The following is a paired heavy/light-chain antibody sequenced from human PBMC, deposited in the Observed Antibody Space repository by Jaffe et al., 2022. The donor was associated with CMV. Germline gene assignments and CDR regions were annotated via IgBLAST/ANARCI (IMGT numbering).Light chain of an antibody. CDR3: ESRDSTGDHPAI. J-gene: IGLJ2*01. V-gene: IGLV3-19*01. Sequence: SSELTQDPAVSVALGQTVTITCQGDSLKTYFATWYQQKPGQAPVLVIYDKNNRPSGIPGRFSGSSSGDTASLIITGAQAEDEADYYCESRDSTGDHPAIFGGGTKLTVL. CDR2: DKN. CDR1: SLKTYF.
Heavy chain of an antibody. CDR2: IYHTGRS. V-gene: IGHV4-4*02. J-gene: IGHJ6*03. Sequence: QVQLQESGPGLVKPSATLSLICTVSSGSISSDYWWTWVRQSPGKGLEWIGEIYHTGRSKYKPSLKSRVTISADKSKNQFSLMLTSLTPADTGVYYCARSVHTSMSDVWRRNPRYTYSYYMDVWGKGTTVTVSS. CDR3: ARSVHTSMSDVWRRNPRYTYSYYMDV. D-gene: IGHD3-16*02. CDR1: SGSISSDYW.